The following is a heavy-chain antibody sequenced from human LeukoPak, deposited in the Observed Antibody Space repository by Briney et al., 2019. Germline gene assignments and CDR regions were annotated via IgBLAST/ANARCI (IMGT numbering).Heavy chain of an antibody. D-gene: IGHD1-26*01. CDR1: GYTFTSYG. V-gene: IGHV1-18*01. Sequence: ASVKVSFKASGYTFTSYGISWVRQAPGQGLEWMGWISTYNGHTTYVQSLQGRVTMTSDTSTSTAYMELRSLRSDDTAVYYCARDGGSYLPCFYWGQGTLVTVSS. J-gene: IGHJ4*02. CDR3: ARDGGSYLPCFY. CDR2: ISTYNGHT.